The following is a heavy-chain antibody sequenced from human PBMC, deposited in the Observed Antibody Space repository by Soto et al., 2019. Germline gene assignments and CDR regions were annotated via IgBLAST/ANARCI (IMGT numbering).Heavy chain of an antibody. J-gene: IGHJ5*02. D-gene: IGHD1-7*01. CDR1: GFTFSSYA. V-gene: IGHV3-64D*06. CDR2: ISSNGGST. CDR3: VKAYKRYNWNYDWFDP. Sequence: PSGGSLRLSCSASGFTFSSYAMHWVRQAPGKGLEYVSAISSNGGSTYYADSVKGRFTISRDNSKNTLYLQMSSLRAEDTAVYYCVKAYKRYNWNYDWFDPWGQGTLVTVSS.